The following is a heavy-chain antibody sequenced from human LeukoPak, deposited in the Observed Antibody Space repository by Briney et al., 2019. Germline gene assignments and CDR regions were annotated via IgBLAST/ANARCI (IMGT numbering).Heavy chain of an antibody. CDR3: ARVARVDYHDSSGYYSVGYFDY. CDR1: GYTFTSYY. Sequence: ASVKVSCKASGYTFTSYYMHWVRQAPGQGLEWMGIINPSGGSTSYAQKFQGRVTMTRDTSTSTVYMELSSLRSEDTAVYYCARVARVDYHDSSGYYSVGYFDYWGQGTLVTVSS. V-gene: IGHV1-46*01. CDR2: INPSGGST. D-gene: IGHD3-22*01. J-gene: IGHJ4*02.